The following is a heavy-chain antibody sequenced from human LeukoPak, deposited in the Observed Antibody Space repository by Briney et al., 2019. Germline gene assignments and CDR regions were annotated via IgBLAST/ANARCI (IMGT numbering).Heavy chain of an antibody. CDR1: GGSISSYY. D-gene: IGHD6-19*01. CDR2: IYYSGST. Sequence: PSETLSLTCTVSGGSISSYYWSWIRQPPGKGLEWIGYIYYSGSTNYNPSLKSRVTISVDTSKNQFSLKLSSVTAADTAVYYCARDQWVAGKRWFEPWGQGTLVTVSS. J-gene: IGHJ5*02. V-gene: IGHV4-59*01. CDR3: ARDQWVAGKRWFEP.